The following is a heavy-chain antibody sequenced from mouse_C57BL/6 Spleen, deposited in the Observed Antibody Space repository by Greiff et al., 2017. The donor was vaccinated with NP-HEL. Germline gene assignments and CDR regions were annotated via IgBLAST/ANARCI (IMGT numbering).Heavy chain of an antibody. J-gene: IGHJ4*01. V-gene: IGHV7-1*01. Sequence: EVKLMESGGGLVQSGRSLRLSCATSGFTFSDFYMEWVRQAPGKGLEWIAASRNKANDYTTEYSASVKGRFIVSRDTSQSILYLQMNALRAEDTAIYYCARTYYAMDYWGQGTSVTVSS. CDR1: GFTFSDFY. CDR3: ARTYYAMDY. CDR2: SRNKANDYTT.